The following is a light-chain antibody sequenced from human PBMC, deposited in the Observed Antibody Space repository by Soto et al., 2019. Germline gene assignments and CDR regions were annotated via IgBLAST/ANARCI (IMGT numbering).Light chain of an antibody. J-gene: IGKJ2*01. CDR1: QSISVH. V-gene: IGKV1-39*01. CDR2: AAS. Sequence: DIQMTQSPSSLTAPVGDTVTITCRASQSISVHLNWYQQKPGKVPKLLIYAASNLQSGVPSRFSGSGTETDFALTVSRLQPEDFATYYCQQSYITPYTFGQGTKLEIK. CDR3: QQSYITPYT.